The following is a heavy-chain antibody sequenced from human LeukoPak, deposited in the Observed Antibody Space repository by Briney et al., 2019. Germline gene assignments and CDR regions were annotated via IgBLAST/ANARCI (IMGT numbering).Heavy chain of an antibody. CDR1: GFTFSSYA. CDR2: ISSNGGST. V-gene: IGHV3-64*01. Sequence: GGSLRLSCAASGFTFSSYAMNWVRQAPGKGLGYVSGISSNGGSTYYANSVKGRFTISRDNSKNTLFLQMGSLRAEDMAVYYCARGAEYSGSYCSHLGAFDIWAQGTMVTVSS. J-gene: IGHJ3*02. CDR3: ARGAEYSGSYCSHLGAFDI. D-gene: IGHD1-26*01.